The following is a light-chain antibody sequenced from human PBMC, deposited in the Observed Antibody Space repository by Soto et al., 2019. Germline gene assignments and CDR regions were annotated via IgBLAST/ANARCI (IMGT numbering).Light chain of an antibody. V-gene: IGLV2-14*03. Sequence: QSALTQPASVAGSPGQSITISCTGTSSDVGGFNYVSWYQQHPGKAPKLMIYDVTNRPSGVSYRFSGSKSGNTASLTISGLQAEDEADYYCTSYTSSSTDVFGTGTKLTAL. CDR1: SSDVGGFNY. CDR3: TSYTSSSTDV. J-gene: IGLJ1*01. CDR2: DVT.